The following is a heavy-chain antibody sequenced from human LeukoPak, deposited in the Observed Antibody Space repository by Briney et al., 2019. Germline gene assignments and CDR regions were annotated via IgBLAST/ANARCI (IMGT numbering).Heavy chain of an antibody. CDR3: ARTYGYDAFDI. CDR2: IIPIFGTA. CDR1: GGTFSSYA. J-gene: IGHJ3*02. Sequence: ASVKVSCKASGGTFSSYAISWVRQAPGQGLEWMGGIIPIFGTANYAQKFQGRVTITTDKSTSPAYMELSSLRSEDTAVYYCARTYGYDAFDIWGQGTMVTVSS. D-gene: IGHD2-15*01. V-gene: IGHV1-69*05.